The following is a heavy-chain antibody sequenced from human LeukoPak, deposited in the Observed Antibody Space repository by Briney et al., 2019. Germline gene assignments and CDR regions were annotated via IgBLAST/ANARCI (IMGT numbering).Heavy chain of an antibody. J-gene: IGHJ3*02. CDR1: GGTFSSYA. CDR2: IIPIFGTA. D-gene: IGHD3-10*01. V-gene: IGHV1-69*13. CDR3: ARDRDPYRDAFDI. Sequence: SVKVSCKASGGTFSSYAISWVRQAPGQGLEWMGGIIPIFGTANYAQKFQGRVTITADESTSTAYMELSSLRSEDTAVYYCARDRDPYRDAFDIWGQGTMVTVSS.